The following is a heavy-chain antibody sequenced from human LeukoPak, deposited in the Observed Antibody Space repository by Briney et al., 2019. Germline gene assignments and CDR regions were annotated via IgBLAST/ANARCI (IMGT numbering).Heavy chain of an antibody. J-gene: IGHJ5*02. Sequence: SETLSLTCAVYGGSFSGYYWNWIRQPPGKGLEWIGEINHSGSTNYNPSLKSRVTMSVDTSKNQFSLKLSSVTAADTAVYYCARDSDGYSSGWYRGWFDPWGQGTLVTVSS. D-gene: IGHD6-19*01. V-gene: IGHV4-34*01. CDR2: INHSGST. CDR3: ARDSDGYSSGWYRGWFDP. CDR1: GGSFSGYY.